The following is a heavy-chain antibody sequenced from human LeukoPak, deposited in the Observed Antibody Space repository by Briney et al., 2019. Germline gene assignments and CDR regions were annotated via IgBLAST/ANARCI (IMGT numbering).Heavy chain of an antibody. CDR2: IWYDGTYK. J-gene: IGHJ3*02. V-gene: IGHV3-33*01. D-gene: IGHD2-15*01. Sequence: PGGSLRLSCAASGFTFSTYGMHWVRQAPGKGLEWVALIWYDGTYKYYVDSVKGRFTISRDNSKNTLYLQMNSPRGEDTAVYYCAREADCSGGSCYRGAFDIWGQGTMVTVSS. CDR3: AREADCSGGSCYRGAFDI. CDR1: GFTFSTYG.